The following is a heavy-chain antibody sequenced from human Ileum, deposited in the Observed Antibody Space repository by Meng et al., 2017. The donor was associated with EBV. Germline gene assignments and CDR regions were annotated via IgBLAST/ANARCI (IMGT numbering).Heavy chain of an antibody. CDR2: TVPLFGTG. Sequence: QVHLREFGAEVKKPGSSVKVSCKASGVTSRSYAITWVRQAPGQGLEWMGGTVPLFGTGDTSQKFHDRVTFTADASTNTAYMELTSLKYEDTAVYYCATSSVPGPAYYFDYWGQGTLVTVSS. CDR1: GVTSRSYA. D-gene: IGHD6-25*01. V-gene: IGHV1-69*01. CDR3: ATSSVPGPAYYFDY. J-gene: IGHJ4*02.